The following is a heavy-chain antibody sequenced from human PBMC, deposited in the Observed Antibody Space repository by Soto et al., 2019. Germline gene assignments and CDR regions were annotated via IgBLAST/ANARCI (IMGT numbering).Heavy chain of an antibody. D-gene: IGHD1-26*01. CDR1: QFSFSSYT. V-gene: IGHV3-30-3*01. CDR3: ARAPSGSYPEFDY. CDR2: ITYDGSNQ. J-gene: IGHJ4*02. Sequence: GGSLRLSCAASQFSFSSYTMHWVRQAPGKGLEWVGVITYDGSNQYYADSVKGRFTISRDNSRNMLFLQMNSLRPDDTAVYYCARAPSGSYPEFDYWGQGTLVTVSS.